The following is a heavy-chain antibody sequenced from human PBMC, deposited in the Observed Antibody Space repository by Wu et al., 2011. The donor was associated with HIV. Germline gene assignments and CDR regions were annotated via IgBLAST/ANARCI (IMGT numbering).Heavy chain of an antibody. Sequence: QVQLVQSGAEVKKPGASVKVSCKASGYTSTSYGINWVRQAPAQGLEWMGWIIPYNGDTNYAHNLQGRVTMTTDTSTGTVYMELRSLRSDDTAVYYCAGETGFSHFDFVGPGNPGHRLL. J-gene: IGHJ4*02. V-gene: IGHV1-18*01. CDR1: GYTSTSYG. CDR3: AGETGFSHFDF. D-gene: IGHD7-27*01. CDR2: IIPYNGDT.